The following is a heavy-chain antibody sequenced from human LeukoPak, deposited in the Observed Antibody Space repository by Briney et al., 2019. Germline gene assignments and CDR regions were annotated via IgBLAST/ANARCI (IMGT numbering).Heavy chain of an antibody. D-gene: IGHD1-26*01. CDR2: IKQDGSEK. V-gene: IGHV3-7*03. CDR1: GFSFSTNW. J-gene: IGHJ4*02. CDR3: ARIPRGWEQTGYFDY. Sequence: PGGSLRLSCAASGFSFSTNWMNWVRQAPGKGLEWVANIKQDGSEKYYVDSVKGRFTISRDNAKNSLYLQMNSLRVEDTAVYYCARIPRGWEQTGYFDYWGQGTLVTVSS.